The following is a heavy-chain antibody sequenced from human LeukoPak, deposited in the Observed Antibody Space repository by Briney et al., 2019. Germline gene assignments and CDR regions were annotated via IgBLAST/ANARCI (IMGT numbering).Heavy chain of an antibody. CDR2: INGDGSRT. CDR3: VRGGVDY. Sequence: GGSLRLCCAAAGCTFSGYGIHWVRQAPGKGLAWVSRINGDGSRTDYADSVKGRFTISRDNDKNTLYLQMNSLRAEDTAVYYCVRGGVDYWGQGTLVTVSS. J-gene: IGHJ4*02. CDR1: GCTFSGYG. D-gene: IGHD3-10*01. V-gene: IGHV3-74*01.